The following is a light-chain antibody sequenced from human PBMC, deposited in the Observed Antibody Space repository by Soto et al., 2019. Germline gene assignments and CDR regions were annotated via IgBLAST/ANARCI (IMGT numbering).Light chain of an antibody. J-gene: IGLJ1*01. Sequence: QSALTQPASVSGSPGQSITISCTGTSSDVGGYNYVSWYQQHPGKAPKLMIYEVSNRPSGVSNRFSGSKSGNTASLTISGLQAEDEADYHCSSYKSSSNLVFGTGTKVTVL. CDR3: SSYKSSSNLV. CDR2: EVS. V-gene: IGLV2-14*01. CDR1: SSDVGGYNY.